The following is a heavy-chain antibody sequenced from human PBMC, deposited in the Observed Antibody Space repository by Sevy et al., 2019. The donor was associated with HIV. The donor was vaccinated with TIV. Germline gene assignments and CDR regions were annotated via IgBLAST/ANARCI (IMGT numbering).Heavy chain of an antibody. CDR1: GFTFSTYT. CDR3: ARPYGSGSWEAFDI. Sequence: GGSLRLSCAASGFTFSTYTMNWVRQAPGKGLEWVSSISSSSNYIYYADSVKVRFTISRDNAKNSLYLQMNSLRAEDTAVYYCARPYGSGSWEAFDIWGQGTMVTVSS. D-gene: IGHD3-10*01. J-gene: IGHJ3*02. CDR2: ISSSSNYI. V-gene: IGHV3-21*01.